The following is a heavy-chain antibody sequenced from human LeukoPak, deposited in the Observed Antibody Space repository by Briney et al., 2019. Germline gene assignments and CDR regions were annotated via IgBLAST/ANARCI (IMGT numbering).Heavy chain of an antibody. Sequence: GESLKISCKGSGYSFTSYWIAGVRQMPGKGLEWMGIIYPRDSDTTYSPSFQGQVTISADKSISTAYLQWSSLKASDTAMYYCARRYGSEEVDYWGQGTLVTVSS. CDR1: GYSFTSYW. CDR2: IYPRDSDT. V-gene: IGHV5-51*01. J-gene: IGHJ4*02. D-gene: IGHD3-10*01. CDR3: ARRYGSEEVDY.